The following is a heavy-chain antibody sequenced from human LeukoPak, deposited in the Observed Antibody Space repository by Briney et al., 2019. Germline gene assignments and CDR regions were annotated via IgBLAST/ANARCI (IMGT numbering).Heavy chain of an antibody. CDR2: INHSGST. CDR3: ARGHNWNHSVDY. V-gene: IGHV4-34*01. Sequence: KTSETLSLTCAVYGGSFSGYYWSWIRQPPGKGLEWIGEINHSGSTNYNPSLKSRVTISVDTSKNQFSLKLSSVTAADTAVYYCARGHNWNHSVDYWGQGTLVTVSS. J-gene: IGHJ4*02. D-gene: IGHD1-20*01. CDR1: GGSFSGYY.